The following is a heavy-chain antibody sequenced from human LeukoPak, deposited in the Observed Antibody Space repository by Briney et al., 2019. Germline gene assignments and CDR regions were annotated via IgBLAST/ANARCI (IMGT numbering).Heavy chain of an antibody. CDR1: GFTFSDYY. V-gene: IGHV3-11*01. CDR3: ARALIVVVTASDY. D-gene: IGHD2-21*02. J-gene: IGHJ4*02. Sequence: GGSLRLSCAASGFTFSDYYMSWIRQAPGKGLEWVSYISSSGSTIYYADSVKGRFTISRDNAKNSLYLQMNSLRAEDTAVYYCARALIVVVTASDYWGQGTLVTVSS. CDR2: ISSSGSTI.